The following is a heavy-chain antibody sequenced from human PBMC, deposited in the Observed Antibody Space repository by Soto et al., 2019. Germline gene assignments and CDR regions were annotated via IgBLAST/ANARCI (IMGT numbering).Heavy chain of an antibody. D-gene: IGHD2-2*01. CDR1: GFTFSSYG. Sequence: QVQLVESGGGVVQPGRSLRLSCAASGFTFSSYGMHWVRQAPGKGLEWVAVISYDGSNKYYADSVKGRFTISRDNSKNTLYLQMNSLRAEDTAVYYCAKDDHLLGYCSSTSCYGYYYYGMDVWGQGTTVTVSS. CDR2: ISYDGSNK. V-gene: IGHV3-30*18. J-gene: IGHJ6*02. CDR3: AKDDHLLGYCSSTSCYGYYYYGMDV.